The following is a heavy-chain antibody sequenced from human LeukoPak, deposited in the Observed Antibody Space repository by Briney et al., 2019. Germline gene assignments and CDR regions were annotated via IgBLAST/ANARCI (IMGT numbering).Heavy chain of an antibody. Sequence: ASVKVSCTASGYTFTNYYMHWVRPAPGQGLEWVGLINPTGTGTNYAQKFRGRVTLTRDTSTTTVYMELSSLRSEDTAVYYCAREESGGYFDYWGQGTPVTVSS. J-gene: IGHJ4*02. CDR3: AREESGGYFDY. V-gene: IGHV1-46*01. CDR2: INPTGTGT. CDR1: GYTFTNYY. D-gene: IGHD2-8*02.